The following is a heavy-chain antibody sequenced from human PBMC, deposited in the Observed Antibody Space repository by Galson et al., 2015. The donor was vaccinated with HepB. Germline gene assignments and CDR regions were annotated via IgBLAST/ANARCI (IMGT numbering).Heavy chain of an antibody. CDR1: GFTFSSYS. D-gene: IGHD4-17*01. CDR3: ARDQGRSGDYGDYLSSRGAFDI. CDR2: ISLSSSYI. J-gene: IGHJ3*02. V-gene: IGHV3-21*01. Sequence: SLRLSCAASGFTFSSYSMNWVRQAPGKGLEWVSSISLSSSYIYYADSVKGRFTISRDNAKNSLYLQMNSLRAEDTAVYYCARDQGRSGDYGDYLSSRGAFDIWGQGTMVTVSS.